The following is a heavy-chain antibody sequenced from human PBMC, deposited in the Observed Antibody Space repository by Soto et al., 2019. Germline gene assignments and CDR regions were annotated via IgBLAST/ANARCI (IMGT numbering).Heavy chain of an antibody. Sequence: EVQLVESGGGLVQPGGSLRLSCAASGFTFSSYAMTWVRLAPGKGLEWVSAISGAGDITYYADSVKGRFTISRDNSKNTLYLQMNSLRGEDTAVYYCGKDPYDSSGYYSVYWGQGTLVTVSS. CDR1: GFTFSSYA. J-gene: IGHJ4*02. CDR3: GKDPYDSSGYYSVY. D-gene: IGHD3-22*01. CDR2: ISGAGDIT. V-gene: IGHV3-23*04.